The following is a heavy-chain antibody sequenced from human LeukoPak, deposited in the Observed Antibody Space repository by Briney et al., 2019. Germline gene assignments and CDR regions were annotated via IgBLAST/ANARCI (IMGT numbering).Heavy chain of an antibody. Sequence: GGSLRLSCAASGFTFSSSIMSWVRQAPGKGLEWVSAISGSGGSTYYADSVKGRFTISRDNSKNTLYLQMNSLRAEDMAVYYCAKDRRDGYNGFPDAFDIWGQGTMVTVSS. CDR2: ISGSGGST. V-gene: IGHV3-23*01. CDR3: AKDRRDGYNGFPDAFDI. CDR1: GFTFSSSI. J-gene: IGHJ3*02. D-gene: IGHD5-24*01.